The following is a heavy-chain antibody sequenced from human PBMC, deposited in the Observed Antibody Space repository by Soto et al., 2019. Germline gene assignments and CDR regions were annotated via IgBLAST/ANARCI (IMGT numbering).Heavy chain of an antibody. CDR1: GGTFSSYA. V-gene: IGHV1-69*12. CDR3: ARAYCGGDCYPHANWFDP. J-gene: IGHJ5*02. Sequence: QVQLVQSGAEVKKPGSSVKVSCKASGGTFSSYAISWVRQAPGQGLEWMGGIIPIFGTANYAQKFQGRVTITADXXTXTXXMELSSLRSEDTAVYYCARAYCGGDCYPHANWFDPWGQGTLVTVSS. CDR2: IIPIFGTA. D-gene: IGHD2-21*02.